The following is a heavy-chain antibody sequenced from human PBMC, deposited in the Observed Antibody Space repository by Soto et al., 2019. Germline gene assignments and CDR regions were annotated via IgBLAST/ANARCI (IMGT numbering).Heavy chain of an antibody. CDR1: GFTFTSTA. J-gene: IGHJ4*02. CDR3: ARTATYYDFWRGYSGFDY. D-gene: IGHD3-3*01. V-gene: IGHV3-23*01. CDR2: FRESGGTT. Sequence: PGGSLRLSCAASGFTFTSTAMSWVRQAPGKGLEWVSTFRESGGTTHYADSVKGRFTISRDNSKNTLYLQMNSLRAEDTAVYYCARTATYYDFWRGYSGFDYWGQGPLVTVSS.